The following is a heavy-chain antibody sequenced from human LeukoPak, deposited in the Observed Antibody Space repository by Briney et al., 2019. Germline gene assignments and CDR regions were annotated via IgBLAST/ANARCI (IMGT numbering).Heavy chain of an antibody. Sequence: SETLSLTCTVSGGSISSYYWSWIRQPPGKGLEWIGYIYYSGSTNYNPSLKSRVTISVDTSKNQFSLKLSSVTAADTAVYYCARGSGYSYGYYSDYWGQGTLVTVSS. V-gene: IGHV4-59*01. CDR3: ARGSGYSYGYYSDY. D-gene: IGHD5-18*01. CDR2: IYYSGST. CDR1: GGSISSYY. J-gene: IGHJ4*02.